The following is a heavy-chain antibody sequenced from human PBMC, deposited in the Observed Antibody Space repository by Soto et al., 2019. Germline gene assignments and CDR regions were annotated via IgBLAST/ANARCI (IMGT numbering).Heavy chain of an antibody. D-gene: IGHD3-16*01. V-gene: IGHV3-74*01. CDR2: VNSDGDTT. J-gene: IGHJ6*02. CDR3: ASNYAYAEGYYFYGIDV. Sequence: EVQLVESGGGLVQPGGSLRLSCAASGFTFRNYWMHWVRQAPGKGLVWVSRVNSDGDTTYYADSVKGRFTISRDNAKNKLHLQMNSLGAEDTAVYYCASNYAYAEGYYFYGIDVWGQGNTVTVSS. CDR1: GFTFRNYW.